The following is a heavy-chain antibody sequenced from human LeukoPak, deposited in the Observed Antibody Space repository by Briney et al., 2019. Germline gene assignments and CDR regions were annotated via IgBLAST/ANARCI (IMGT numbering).Heavy chain of an antibody. CDR3: ARVLGSRVDP. CDR1: GYTFTASY. CDR2: INPNSGET. Sequence: ASVKVSCKTSGYTFTASYMHWVRQAPGQGLEWMGWINPNSGETNYAPKFQGRVTMTRDTSISIAYMEVTRLTSDDTAIYFCARVLGSRVDPWGQGTLVTVSS. V-gene: IGHV1-2*02. J-gene: IGHJ5*02.